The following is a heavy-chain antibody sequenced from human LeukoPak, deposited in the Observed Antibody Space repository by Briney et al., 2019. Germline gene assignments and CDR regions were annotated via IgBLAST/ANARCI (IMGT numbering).Heavy chain of an antibody. J-gene: IGHJ4*02. Sequence: PGRSLRLSCAASGFTFSSYGMHWVRQAPGKGLEWVAVIWYDGSNKYYADSVKGRFTISRDNSKNTLYPQMNSLRAEDTAVYYCARDSAYYYDSSGYPDYWGQGTLVTVSS. CDR2: IWYDGSNK. D-gene: IGHD3-22*01. CDR3: ARDSAYYYDSSGYPDY. CDR1: GFTFSSYG. V-gene: IGHV3-33*01.